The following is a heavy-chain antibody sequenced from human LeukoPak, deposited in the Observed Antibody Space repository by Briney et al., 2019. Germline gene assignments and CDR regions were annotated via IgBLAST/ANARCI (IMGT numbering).Heavy chain of an antibody. CDR1: GGSFSGYH. V-gene: IGHV4-39*01. J-gene: IGHJ4*02. CDR2: IYYSGST. Sequence: SETLSLTCAVYGGSFSGYHWGWIRQPPGKGLEWIGSIYYSGSTYYNPSLKSRVTISVDTSKNQFSLKLNSVTATDTAVYYCARHYGPWGQGTLVTVSS. CDR3: ARHYGP. D-gene: IGHD3-10*01.